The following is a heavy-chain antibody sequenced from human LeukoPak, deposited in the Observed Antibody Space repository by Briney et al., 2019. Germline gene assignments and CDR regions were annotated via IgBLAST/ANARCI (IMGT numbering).Heavy chain of an antibody. CDR2: IYCSGST. V-gene: IGHV4-39*07. CDR1: GGSISSSSYY. D-gene: IGHD2-15*01. CDR3: ARDRPDHCSGGSCYSEGYFDY. Sequence: RSSETLSLTCTVSGGSISSSSYYWGWIRQPPGKGLEWIGSIYCSGSTYYNPSLKSRVTISVDTSKNQFSLKLSSVTAADTAVYYCARDRPDHCSGGSCYSEGYFDYWGQGTLVTVSS. J-gene: IGHJ4*02.